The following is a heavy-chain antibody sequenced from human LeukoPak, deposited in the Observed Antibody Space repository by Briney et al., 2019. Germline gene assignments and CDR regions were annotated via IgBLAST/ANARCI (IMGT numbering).Heavy chain of an antibody. D-gene: IGHD3-10*01. CDR2: ISSSSSYI. Sequence: GGSLRLSCAASGFTFSTYSMNWVRQAPGKGLEWVSSISSSSSYIYYADSVKGRFTISRDNAKNSLYLQMNSLRAEDTAVYYCARGRGTMVRGVSTGWFDPWGQGTLVTVSS. CDR3: ARGRGTMVRGVSTGWFDP. J-gene: IGHJ5*02. CDR1: GFTFSTYS. V-gene: IGHV3-21*01.